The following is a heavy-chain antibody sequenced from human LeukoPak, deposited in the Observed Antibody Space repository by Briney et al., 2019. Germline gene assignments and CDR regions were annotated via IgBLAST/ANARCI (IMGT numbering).Heavy chain of an antibody. CDR2: IYYSGST. CDR1: GGSISSGSYY. J-gene: IGHJ2*01. CDR3: ARTSYYDSSGYHWYFDL. V-gene: IGHV4-61*01. D-gene: IGHD3-22*01. Sequence: SETLSLTCTVSGGSISSGSYYWSWTRQPPGKGLEWIGYIYYSGSTNYNPSLKSRVTISVDTSKNQFSLKLSSVTAADTAVYYCARTSYYDSSGYHWYFDLWGRGTLVTVSS.